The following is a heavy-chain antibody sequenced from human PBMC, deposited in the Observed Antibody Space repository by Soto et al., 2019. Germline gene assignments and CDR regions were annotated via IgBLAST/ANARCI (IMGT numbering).Heavy chain of an antibody. D-gene: IGHD2-21*02. V-gene: IGHV1-3*05. CDR2: INAGNGNT. J-gene: IGHJ4*02. CDR3: AGSIVVVTALDY. CDR1: GYTFTSYA. Sequence: QVQLVQSGAEEKKPGASVKVSCKASGYTFTSYAMHWVRQAPGQRLEWMGWINAGNGNTKYSQKFHGRVTITRDTSASTAYMELSSLRSEDTAVYYCAGSIVVVTALDYWGQGTLVTVSS.